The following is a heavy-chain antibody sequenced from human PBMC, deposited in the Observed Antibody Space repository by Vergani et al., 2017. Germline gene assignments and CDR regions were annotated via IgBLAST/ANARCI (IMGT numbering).Heavy chain of an antibody. V-gene: IGHV4-59*01. J-gene: IGHJ5*02. CDR2: IYYSGST. CDR1: GGSISSYY. D-gene: IGHD3-3*01. Sequence: QVQLQESGPGLVKPSETLSLTCTVSGGSISSYYWSWIRQPPGKRLEWIGYIYYSGSTNYNPSLKSRVTISVDTSKNQFSLKLSSVTAADTAVYYCARGEKRYDFWSGSDNWFDPWGQGTLVTVSS. CDR3: ARGEKRYDFWSGSDNWFDP.